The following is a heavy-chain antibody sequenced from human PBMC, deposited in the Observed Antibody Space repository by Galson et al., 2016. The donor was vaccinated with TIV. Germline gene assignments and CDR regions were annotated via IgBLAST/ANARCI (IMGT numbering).Heavy chain of an antibody. Sequence: SVKVSCKASGYTFSDYYMHWVRQAPGQGLEWMGWINPNTGGTSYAQKFQGWVSMTRDTSINTAYMELSRLKSDDTAVYYCARDDGYTSGSDYWGQGTQVTVSS. CDR1: GYTFSDYY. V-gene: IGHV1-2*04. J-gene: IGHJ4*02. CDR2: INPNTGGT. D-gene: IGHD6-19*01. CDR3: ARDDGYTSGSDY.